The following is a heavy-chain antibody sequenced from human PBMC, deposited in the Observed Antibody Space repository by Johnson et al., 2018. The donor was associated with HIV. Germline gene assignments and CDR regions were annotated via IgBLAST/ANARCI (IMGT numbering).Heavy chain of an antibody. CDR3: ATPQEGYSAFDI. CDR2: ISSSGTIV. Sequence: QVQLVESGGGLVKPGGSLRLSCAASGFTFSDYYMSWIRQAPGKGLEWVSYISSSGTIVYYADSVKGRFTISRDNSKNTLYLQMNSLRAEDTAVYYCATPQEGYSAFDIWGQGTMVTVSS. J-gene: IGHJ3*02. V-gene: IGHV3-11*04. CDR1: GFTFSDYY. D-gene: IGHD2-15*01.